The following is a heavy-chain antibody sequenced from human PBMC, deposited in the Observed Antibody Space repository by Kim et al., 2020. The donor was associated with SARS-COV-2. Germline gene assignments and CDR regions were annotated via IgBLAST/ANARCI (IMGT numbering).Heavy chain of an antibody. J-gene: IGHJ2*01. Sequence: YQRTLNVRATISEDTSTNQFSLKLTSVTAAATAVYYCARSVLPLAWYFDLWGRGTLVTVSS. D-gene: IGHD3-10*01. V-gene: IGHV4-34*13. CDR3: ARSVLPLAWYFDL.